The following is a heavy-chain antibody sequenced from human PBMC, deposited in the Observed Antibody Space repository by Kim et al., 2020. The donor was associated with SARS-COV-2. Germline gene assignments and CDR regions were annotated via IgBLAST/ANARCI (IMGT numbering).Heavy chain of an antibody. CDR3: ASRGAYYYDSSGYYPD. CDR2: ISSSSSYI. Sequence: GGSLRLSCAASGFTFSSYSMNWVRQAPGKGLEWVSSISSSSSYIYYADSVKGRFTISRDNAKNSLYLQMNSLRAEDTAVYYCASRGAYYYDSSGYYPDWGQGTLVTVSS. D-gene: IGHD3-22*01. CDR1: GFTFSSYS. J-gene: IGHJ4*02. V-gene: IGHV3-21*01.